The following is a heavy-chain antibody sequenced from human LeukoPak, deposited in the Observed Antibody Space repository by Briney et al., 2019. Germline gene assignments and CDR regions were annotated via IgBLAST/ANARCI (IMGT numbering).Heavy chain of an antibody. D-gene: IGHD5-24*01. CDR1: GYSISSGYY. Sequence: PSETLSLTCTVSGYSISSGYYWGWIRQPPGKGLEWIGYIYYSGSTNYNPSLKSRVTISVDTSKNQFSLKLSSVTAADTAVYYCATTEMATIRYWGQGTLVTVSS. CDR3: ATTEMATIRY. CDR2: IYYSGST. J-gene: IGHJ4*02. V-gene: IGHV4-38-2*02.